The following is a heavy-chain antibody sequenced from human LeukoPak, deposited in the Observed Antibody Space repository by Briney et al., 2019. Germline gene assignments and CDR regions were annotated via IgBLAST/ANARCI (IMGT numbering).Heavy chain of an antibody. Sequence: SETLSLTCTVSGGSISSYYWSWIRQPAGKGLEWIGRIYTSGSTNYNPSLKSRVTMSVDTSKNQFSLKLSSVTAADTAVYYCAREGGEYYDVWSGYFDWGQGTLVTVSS. V-gene: IGHV4-4*07. J-gene: IGHJ4*02. CDR1: GGSISSYY. CDR3: AREGGEYYDVWSGYFD. CDR2: IYTSGST. D-gene: IGHD3-3*01.